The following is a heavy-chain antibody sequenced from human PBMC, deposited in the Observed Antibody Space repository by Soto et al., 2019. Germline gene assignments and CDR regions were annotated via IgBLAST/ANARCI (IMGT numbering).Heavy chain of an antibody. CDR1: GVTFSSFA. J-gene: IGHJ4*02. V-gene: IGHV3-23*01. CDR2: ISGSGGST. CDR3: AKAETYDFWSGLHFDY. D-gene: IGHD3-3*01. Sequence: GGSLRLSCVASGVTFSSFAMSWVRQAPGKGLEWVSTISGSGGSTYYADSVKGRLTISRDNSKNTLSLHINSLRVEDTAVYYCAKAETYDFWSGLHFDYWGQGTLVTVSS.